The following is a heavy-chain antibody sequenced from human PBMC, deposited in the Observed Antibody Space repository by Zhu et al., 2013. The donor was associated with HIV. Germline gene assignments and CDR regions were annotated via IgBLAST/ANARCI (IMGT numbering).Heavy chain of an antibody. V-gene: IGHV1-69*06. CDR1: GGTFGKSG. J-gene: IGHJ6*03. CDR2: LIPMLGTP. D-gene: IGHD6-13*01. CDR3: ARDILAAVTHGDYYYYMDV. Sequence: QEQLVQSGDAVKKPGSSVRLSCALSGGTFGKSGIFWLRQTPIRGLEWMGSLIPMLGTPNYAHQFLGRLTLDADKSTNTAYMELSRLRSDDTAVYYCARDILAAVTHGDYYYYMDVWGKGTTVTVSS.